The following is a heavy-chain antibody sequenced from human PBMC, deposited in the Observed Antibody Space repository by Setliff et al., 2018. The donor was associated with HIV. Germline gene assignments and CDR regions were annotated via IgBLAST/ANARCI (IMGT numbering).Heavy chain of an antibody. Sequence: PSETLSLTCSVSGGSISSYYWSWIRQPPGKGLEWIGYVDYNGRTDYNPSLKSRVTISLDTSKNQVSLKLSSVAAADTAVYHCARGAYRDGYDYWGQGTLVTVSS. CDR1: GGSISSYY. D-gene: IGHD5-18*01. CDR2: VDYNGRT. V-gene: IGHV4-59*01. CDR3: ARGAYRDGYDY. J-gene: IGHJ4*02.